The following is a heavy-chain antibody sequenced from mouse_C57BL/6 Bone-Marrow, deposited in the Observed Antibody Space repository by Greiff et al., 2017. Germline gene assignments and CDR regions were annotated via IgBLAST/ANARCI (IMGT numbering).Heavy chain of an antibody. D-gene: IGHD2-3*01. V-gene: IGHV1-69*01. CDR3: AKVGLDCYFRFAY. Sequence: QVKLQQPGAELVMPGASVKLSCKASGYTFTSYWMHWVKQRPGQGLEWIGEIDPSDSYTNYNQKFKGKSTLTVDKSSSTAYMQLSSLTSEDSAVYCCAKVGLDCYFRFAYGGQGTPLTVSS. J-gene: IGHJ2*01. CDR1: GYTFTSYW. CDR2: IDPSDSYT.